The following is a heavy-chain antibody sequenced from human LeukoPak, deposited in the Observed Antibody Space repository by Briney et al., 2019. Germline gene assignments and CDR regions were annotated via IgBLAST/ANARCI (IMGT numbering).Heavy chain of an antibody. V-gene: IGHV4-59*01. Sequence: PWGTLALTCTVSGGSISSYYWSWIRQPPGKGLEWIGYIYYSGSTNYNPSLKSRVTISVDTSKNQFSLKLSSVTAADTAVYYCARVVTMVRGAHNWFDPWGQGTLVTVSS. CDR2: IYYSGST. CDR3: ARVVTMVRGAHNWFDP. J-gene: IGHJ5*02. D-gene: IGHD3-10*01. CDR1: GGSISSYY.